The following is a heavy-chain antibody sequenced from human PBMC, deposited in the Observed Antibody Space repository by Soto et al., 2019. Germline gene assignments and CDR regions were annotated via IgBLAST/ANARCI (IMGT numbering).Heavy chain of an antibody. CDR3: AREGYGSSTSCYAGYWFDP. J-gene: IGHJ5*02. CDR1: GGSISSSSYY. V-gene: IGHV4-39*02. Sequence: ETLSLTCTVSGGSISSSSYYWGWIRQPPGKGLEWIGSIYYSGSTYYNPSLKSRVTISVDTSKNQFSLKLSSVTAADTAVYYCAREGYGSSTSCYAGYWFDPWGQGTLVTVSS. D-gene: IGHD2-2*01. CDR2: IYYSGST.